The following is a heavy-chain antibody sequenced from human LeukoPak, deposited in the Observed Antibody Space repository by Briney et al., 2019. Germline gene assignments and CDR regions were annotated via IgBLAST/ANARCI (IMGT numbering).Heavy chain of an antibody. V-gene: IGHV3-23*01. CDR1: GFTFNYYA. D-gene: IGHD3-3*01. CDR2: ISASGGST. J-gene: IGHJ4*02. CDR3: VKGRYYDFSSGYSLFDY. Sequence: GGSLRLSCAASGFTFNYYAMAWVRQGPGKRLEWVSGISASGGSTYHADSVKGRFTVSRDNSKNTLYLQMNSLRAEDTAVYYCVKGRYYDFSSGYSLFDYWRQGTLVTVSS.